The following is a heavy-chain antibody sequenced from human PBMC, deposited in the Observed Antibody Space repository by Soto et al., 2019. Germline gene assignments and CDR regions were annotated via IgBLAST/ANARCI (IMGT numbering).Heavy chain of an antibody. J-gene: IGHJ4*02. CDR3: ARDKGFYDHVWGSYRSAFDY. CDR2: ISYDGSNK. D-gene: IGHD3-16*02. V-gene: IGHV3-30-3*01. Sequence: GGSLRLSCAASGFTFSSYAMHWVRQAPGKGLEWVAVISYDGSNKYYADSVKGRFTISRDNSKNTVYLQMNNLRAEDTAVYYCARDKGFYDHVWGSYRSAFDYWGRGTLVTVSS. CDR1: GFTFSSYA.